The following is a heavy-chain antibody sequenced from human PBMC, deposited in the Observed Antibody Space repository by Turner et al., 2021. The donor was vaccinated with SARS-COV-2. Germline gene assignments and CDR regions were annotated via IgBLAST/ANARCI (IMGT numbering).Heavy chain of an antibody. V-gene: IGHV4-39*01. CDR1: GGSVTNSFYF. D-gene: IGHD2-21*02. CDR3: ATKTHCGSDCYSKYFDL. Sequence: QLQLEESGPGLVKASETLSLTCGVAGGSVTNSFYFWGWVRQAPGRGLEWIASMSYSEMTYHNPSLRSRVSISKDTSKNQFSLRLTSLTAADTAIYYCATKTHCGSDCYSKYFDLWGRGTQVTV. CDR2: MSYSEMT. J-gene: IGHJ2*01.